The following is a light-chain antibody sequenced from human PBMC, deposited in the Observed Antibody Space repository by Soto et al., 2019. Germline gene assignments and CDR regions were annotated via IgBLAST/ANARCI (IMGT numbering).Light chain of an antibody. CDR1: QSVTSSH. CDR3: LLYFSPDRYT. J-gene: IGKJ2*01. Sequence: EIVLTQTPGTLSLSPGERATLSCRASQSVTSSHLAWYQQKPGQAPRLLLYGASTRATGIPDRFSGSGSDTDFSLTIRRLDPEDFAMYYCLLYFSPDRYTFGPGTKVQIK. V-gene: IGKV3-20*01. CDR2: GAS.